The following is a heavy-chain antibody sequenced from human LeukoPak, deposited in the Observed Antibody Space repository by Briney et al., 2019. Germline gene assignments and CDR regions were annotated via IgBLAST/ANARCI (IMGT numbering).Heavy chain of an antibody. D-gene: IGHD6-19*01. CDR1: GFTFSYFG. J-gene: IGHJ4*02. CDR3: AREFTSGWIDY. Sequence: GGSLRLSCVASGFTFSYFGMNWVRQAPGEGLEWVSSISSSGTDICSTDAVKGRFTISRDNAKNSLYLLMNSLRAEDTAVYYCAREFTSGWIDYWGQGTVVSVSS. CDR2: ISSSGTDI. V-gene: IGHV3-21*01.